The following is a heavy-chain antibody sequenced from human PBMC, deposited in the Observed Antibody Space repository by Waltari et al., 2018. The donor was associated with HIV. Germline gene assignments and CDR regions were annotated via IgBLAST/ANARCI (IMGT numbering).Heavy chain of an antibody. J-gene: IGHJ4*02. Sequence: QVHLQQSGPGLVQASQSIFVACVLSGDSVSSNTAAWNWVRPSPAGALEWLGKTYYKSDWQREYAVSLKGRIVINPDTAKNQFSLQLNSVTSADTATYYCVRDSCGFDIWGEGTHVIV. D-gene: IGHD2-21*01. CDR2: TYYKSDWQR. CDR3: VRDSCGFDI. V-gene: IGHV6-1*01. CDR1: GDSVSSNTAA.